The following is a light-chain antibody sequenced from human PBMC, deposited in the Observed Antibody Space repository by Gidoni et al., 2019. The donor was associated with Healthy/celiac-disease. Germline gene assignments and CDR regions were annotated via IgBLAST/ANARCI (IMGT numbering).Light chain of an antibody. CDR3: QVWDSSSDHRVV. V-gene: IGLV3-21*02. Sequence: SYVLTQPPSVSVAPGQTARITCGGTNIGSKSVHWYQQKPGQAPVLVVYDDSDRPSGIPERFSGSNSGNTATLTISRVEAGDEADYYCQVWDSSSDHRVVFGGGTKLTGL. J-gene: IGLJ2*01. CDR1: NIGSKS. CDR2: DDS.